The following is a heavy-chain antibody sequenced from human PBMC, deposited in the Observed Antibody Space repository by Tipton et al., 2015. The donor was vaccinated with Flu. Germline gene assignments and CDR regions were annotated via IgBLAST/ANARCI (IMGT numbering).Heavy chain of an antibody. Sequence: SLRLSCAASGFTFSSYWMSWVRQAPGKGLEWVANIKQDGSEKYYVDSVKGRFTISRDNAKNSLYLQMNSLRAEDTAVYYCARDKMTTGTTWALNNWFVPWGPGTLVTVSS. CDR2: IKQDGSEK. D-gene: IGHD4-11*01. V-gene: IGHV3-7*01. J-gene: IGHJ5*02. CDR3: ARDKMTTGTTWALNNWFVP. CDR1: GFTFSSYW.